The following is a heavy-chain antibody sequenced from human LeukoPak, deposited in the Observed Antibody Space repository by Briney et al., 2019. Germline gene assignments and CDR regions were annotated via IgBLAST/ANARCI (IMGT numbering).Heavy chain of an antibody. CDR3: EAARGYCSGGSCFDY. J-gene: IGHJ4*02. Sequence: GGSLRLSCAASGFTFSSYAMSWVRQAPGKGLEWVSAISGSGGSTYCADSVKGRFTISRDNSKNTLYLQMNSLRAEDTAVYYCEAARGYCSGGSCFDYWGQGTLVTVSS. V-gene: IGHV3-23*01. CDR1: GFTFSSYA. D-gene: IGHD2-15*01. CDR2: ISGSGGST.